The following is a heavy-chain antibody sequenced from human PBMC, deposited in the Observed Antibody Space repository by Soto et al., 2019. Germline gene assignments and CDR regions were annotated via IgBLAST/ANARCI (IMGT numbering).Heavy chain of an antibody. V-gene: IGHV3-48*03. CDR2: ISSSGSTI. Sequence: GGSLRHSCAASGFTFSSYEMNWVRQAPGKGLEWVSYISSSGSTIYYADSVKGRFTISRDNAKNSLYLPMNNLRAEDTAVYYCAREGYCSSTSCYSTYYYYGMDVWGQGTTVTVSS. CDR3: AREGYCSSTSCYSTYYYYGMDV. J-gene: IGHJ6*02. D-gene: IGHD2-2*02. CDR1: GFTFSSYE.